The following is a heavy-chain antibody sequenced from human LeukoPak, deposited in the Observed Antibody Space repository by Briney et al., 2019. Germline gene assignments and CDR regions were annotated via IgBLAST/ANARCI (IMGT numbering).Heavy chain of an antibody. Sequence: ASVKVSCKASGYTFTSYGISWVRQPPGQGLEWMGWISAYNGNTNFAQKLQGRVTMTTDTSTSTAYMALRSLRSDDTAVYYCARDLSVRGVTGGYRGQGTLVTVSS. CDR2: ISAYNGNT. D-gene: IGHD3-10*01. CDR3: ARDLSVRGVTGGY. J-gene: IGHJ4*02. CDR1: GYTFTSYG. V-gene: IGHV1-18*04.